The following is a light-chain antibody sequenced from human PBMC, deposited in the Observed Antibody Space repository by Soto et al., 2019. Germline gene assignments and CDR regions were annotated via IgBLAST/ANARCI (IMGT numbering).Light chain of an antibody. V-gene: IGLV2-8*01. CDR1: SSDIGGYNY. CDR3: SSYGGGYKGV. CDR2: EVT. J-gene: IGLJ1*01. Sequence: QSVLTQPPSASGSPRQSVTISCTGTSSDIGGYNYVSWYQQHPGKAPKLLIYEVTKRPSGVPDRFSGSKSGNTASLTVSGVQAEDEADFYCSSYGGGYKGVLGSGTKVTVL.